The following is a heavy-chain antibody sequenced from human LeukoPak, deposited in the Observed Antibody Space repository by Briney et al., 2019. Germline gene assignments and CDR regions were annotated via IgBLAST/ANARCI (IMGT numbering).Heavy chain of an antibody. D-gene: IGHD3-22*01. CDR3: ARDESYDSSGYYNY. Sequence: ASVKVSCTASGYTFTGYYMHWVRQAPGQGLEWMGWINPNSGGTNYAQEFQGWVTMTRDTSISTAYMELSRLRSDDTAVYYCARDESYDSSGYYNYWGQGTLVTVSS. CDR2: INPNSGGT. V-gene: IGHV1-2*04. CDR1: GYTFTGYY. J-gene: IGHJ4*02.